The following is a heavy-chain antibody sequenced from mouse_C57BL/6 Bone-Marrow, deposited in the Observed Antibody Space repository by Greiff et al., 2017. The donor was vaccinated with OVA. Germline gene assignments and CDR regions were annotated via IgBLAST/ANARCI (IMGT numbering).Heavy chain of an antibody. J-gene: IGHJ1*03. CDR2: IYPGDGDT. CDR1: GYAFSSSW. V-gene: IGHV1-82*01. CDR3: ARRTLYYYWYFDV. Sequence: QVQLKESGPELVKPGASVKISCKASGYAFSSSWMNWVKQRPGKGLEWIGRIYPGDGDTNYNGKFKGKATLTADKSSSTAYMQLSSLTSEDSAVYFCARRTLYYYWYFDVWGTGTTVTVSS. D-gene: IGHD1-1*01.